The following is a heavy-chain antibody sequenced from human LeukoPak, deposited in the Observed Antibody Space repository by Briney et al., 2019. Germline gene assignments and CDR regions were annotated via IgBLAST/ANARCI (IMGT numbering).Heavy chain of an antibody. J-gene: IGHJ4*02. Sequence: ASVKVSCKVSGYTLTELSMHWVRQAPGKGLEWMGGFDPEDGETIYAQKFQGRVTMTEDTSTDTAYMELSSLRSEDTAVYYCATPGAYDSSGYCYPTDHWGQGTLVTVSS. D-gene: IGHD3-22*01. V-gene: IGHV1-24*01. CDR1: GYTLTELS. CDR2: FDPEDGET. CDR3: ATPGAYDSSGYCYPTDH.